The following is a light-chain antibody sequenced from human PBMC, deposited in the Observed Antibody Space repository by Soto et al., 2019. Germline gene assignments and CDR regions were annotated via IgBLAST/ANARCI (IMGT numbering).Light chain of an antibody. J-gene: IGKJ4*01. Sequence: DVVMTQYPLSLHVTHGEPASISCRSSQSLLHSNGFNYLDWYQHKPGQAPRLLIYDASLRATGVPDRFSGSGSGTDFTLTITRLEPEDFAVYYCQQYGSSPLTFGGGTKVDIK. CDR3: QQYGSSPLT. CDR2: DAS. CDR1: QSLLHSNGFNY. V-gene: IGKV2-28*01.